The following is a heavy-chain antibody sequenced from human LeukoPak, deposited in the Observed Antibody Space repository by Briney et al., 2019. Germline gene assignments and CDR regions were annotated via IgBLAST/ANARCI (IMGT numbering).Heavy chain of an antibody. V-gene: IGHV1-2*02. Sequence: ASVKVSCKASGYTFTGYYMHWVRQAPGQGLEWMGWINPNSGGTNYAQKFQGRVTMTRDTSISTAYMELSRLRSDDTAVYYCARAPCTNGVCQIDYWGQGTLVTVSS. CDR1: GYTFTGYY. CDR3: ARAPCTNGVCQIDY. J-gene: IGHJ4*02. CDR2: INPNSGGT. D-gene: IGHD2-8*01.